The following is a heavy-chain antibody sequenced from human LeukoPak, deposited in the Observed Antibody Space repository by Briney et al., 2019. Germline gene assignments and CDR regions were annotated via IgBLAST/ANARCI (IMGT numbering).Heavy chain of an antibody. CDR2: INHSGTT. CDR3: ARSHYYDSSGSQNNWFDP. Sequence: SETLSLTCAVYGGPFSGYFWSWIRQPPGKGLEWIGEINHSGTTNYNPSLNSRVTISVDTSKNQFSLKLSSVTAADTAIFYCARSHYYDSSGSQNNWFDPWGQGTLVTVSS. V-gene: IGHV4-34*01. J-gene: IGHJ5*02. CDR1: GGPFSGYF. D-gene: IGHD3-22*01.